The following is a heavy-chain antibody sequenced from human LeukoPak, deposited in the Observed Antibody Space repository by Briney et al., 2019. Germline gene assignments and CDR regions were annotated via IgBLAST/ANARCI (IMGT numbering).Heavy chain of an antibody. CDR3: ATSVLRYFDWLGDDAFDI. D-gene: IGHD3-9*01. CDR2: MNPNSGNT. J-gene: IGHJ3*02. V-gene: IGHV1-8*03. Sequence: ASVKVSCKASGYTFTSYDINWVRQATGQGLEWMGWMNPNSGNTGYAQKFQGRVTITRNTSISTAYMELSSLRSEDTAVYDCATSVLRYFDWLGDDAFDIWGQGTMVTVSS. CDR1: GYTFTSYD.